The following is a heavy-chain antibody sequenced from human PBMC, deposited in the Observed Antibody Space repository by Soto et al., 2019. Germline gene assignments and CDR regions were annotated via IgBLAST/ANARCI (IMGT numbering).Heavy chain of an antibody. CDR3: AKDKAPFRPEYQLRFDD. D-gene: IGHD2-2*01. Sequence: GGSLRLSCAASGFTFSSYAMSWVRQAPGKGLEWVSAISGSGGSTYYADSVKGRFTISRDNSKNTLYLQMNSLRAEDTAVYYCAKDKAPFRPEYQLRFDDWGQGTLVTVSS. CDR2: ISGSGGST. V-gene: IGHV3-23*01. CDR1: GFTFSSYA. J-gene: IGHJ4*02.